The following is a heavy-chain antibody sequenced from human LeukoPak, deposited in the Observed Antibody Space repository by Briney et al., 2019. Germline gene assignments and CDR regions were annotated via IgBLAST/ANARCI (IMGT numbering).Heavy chain of an antibody. CDR1: GGSLSSYY. J-gene: IGHJ3*02. CDR2: IYYSGST. D-gene: IGHD6-19*01. V-gene: IGHV4-59*01. Sequence: PSETLSLTCTVSGGSLSSYYWSWIRQPPGKGLEWIGYIYYSGSTNYNPSLKSRVTISVDTSKNQFSLKLSSVTAADTAVYYCARVKQWLPRGAFDIWGQGTMVTVSS. CDR3: ARVKQWLPRGAFDI.